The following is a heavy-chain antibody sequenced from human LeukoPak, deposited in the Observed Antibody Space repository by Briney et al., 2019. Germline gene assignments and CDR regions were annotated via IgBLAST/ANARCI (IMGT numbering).Heavy chain of an antibody. D-gene: IGHD4-17*01. CDR3: ARALRTVWGYYFDY. CDR2: ISSSGNTI. Sequence: GGSLRLSCAASGFTFSSYEMNWVRRAPGKGLEWVSYISSSGNTIYYADSVKGRFTISRDNAKNSLYLLMNSLRAEDTAVYYCARALRTVWGYYFDYWGQGTLVTVSS. CDR1: GFTFSSYE. J-gene: IGHJ4*02. V-gene: IGHV3-48*03.